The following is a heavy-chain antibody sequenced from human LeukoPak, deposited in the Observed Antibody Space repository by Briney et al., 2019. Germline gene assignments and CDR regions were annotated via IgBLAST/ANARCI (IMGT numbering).Heavy chain of an antibody. D-gene: IGHD4-17*01. CDR1: GFTFSSYG. CDR2: ISYDGSNK. J-gene: IGHJ3*02. V-gene: IGHV3-30*18. Sequence: PGGSLRLSCAASGFTFSSYGMHWVRQAPGKGLEWVAVISYDGSNKYYADSVKGRFTISRDNSKNTLYLQMNSLRAEDTAVYYCAKDGGDYGDINDAFDIWGQGTMVTVSS. CDR3: AKDGGDYGDINDAFDI.